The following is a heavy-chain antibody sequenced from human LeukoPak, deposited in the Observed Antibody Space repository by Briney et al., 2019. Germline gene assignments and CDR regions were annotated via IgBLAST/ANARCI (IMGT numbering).Heavy chain of an antibody. Sequence: GGSLRLSCAASGFTFSSYVLHWVRQAPGKGLEWVALISYDGSNKYYTDSVKGRFTISRDNSKNTLYLQMNSLRVEDTAVYYCARAVAAFVWDYWGQGTLVTVSS. CDR1: GFTFSSYV. J-gene: IGHJ4*02. CDR3: ARAVAAFVWDY. D-gene: IGHD3-16*01. CDR2: ISYDGSNK. V-gene: IGHV3-30*14.